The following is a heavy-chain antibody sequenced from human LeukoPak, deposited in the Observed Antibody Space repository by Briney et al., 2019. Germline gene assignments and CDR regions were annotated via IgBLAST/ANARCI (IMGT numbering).Heavy chain of an antibody. CDR1: GFTFSGSA. Sequence: GGSPRLSCAASGFTFSGSAMHWVRQASGKGLEWVGRIRSKANSYATAYAASVKGRFTISRDDSKNTAYLQMNSLKTEDTAVYYCTTTMVRPPYGMDVWGQGTTVTVSS. D-gene: IGHD3-10*01. J-gene: IGHJ6*02. CDR2: IRSKANSYAT. CDR3: TTTMVRPPYGMDV. V-gene: IGHV3-73*01.